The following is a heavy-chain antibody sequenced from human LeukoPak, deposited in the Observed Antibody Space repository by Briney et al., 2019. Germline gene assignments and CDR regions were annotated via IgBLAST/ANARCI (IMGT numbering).Heavy chain of an antibody. V-gene: IGHV3-21*01. CDR2: ISSSSSSYI. CDR3: ARVGYFYYGSGSYPYLDY. Sequence: GGSLRLPCAASGFTFSSYSMNWVRQAPGKGLEWVSSISSSSSSYIYYADSVKGRFTISRDNAKNSLYLQMNSLRAEDTAVYYCARVGYFYYGSGSYPYLDYWGQGTLVTVSS. CDR1: GFTFSSYS. J-gene: IGHJ4*02. D-gene: IGHD3-10*01.